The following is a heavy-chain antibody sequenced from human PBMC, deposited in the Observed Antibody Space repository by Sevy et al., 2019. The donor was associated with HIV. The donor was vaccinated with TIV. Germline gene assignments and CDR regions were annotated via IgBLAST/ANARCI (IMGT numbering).Heavy chain of an antibody. J-gene: IGHJ3*02. CDR3: AKDRAAMVGDAFDI. CDR1: GFPFSSYA. V-gene: IGHV3-23*01. CDR2: IGGSGVST. Sequence: GGSLRLSCAASGFPFSSYAMSWVRQAPGKGLEWVSAIGGSGVSTYYADSVKGRFTISRDNSKNTLYLQMNSLRAEGTAVYYCAKDRAAMVGDAFDIWGQGTMVTVSS. D-gene: IGHD5-18*01.